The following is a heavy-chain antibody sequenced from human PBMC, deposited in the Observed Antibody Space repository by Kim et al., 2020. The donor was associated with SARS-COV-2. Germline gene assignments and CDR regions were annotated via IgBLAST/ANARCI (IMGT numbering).Heavy chain of an antibody. CDR3: ARDLRYYGSGSYLYYFDY. Sequence: ASVKVSCKASGYTFTSYGISWVRQAPGQGLEWMGWISAYNGNTNYAQKLQGRVTMTTDTSTSTAYMELRSLRSDDTAVYYCARDLRYYGSGSYLYYFDYWGQGTLVTVSS. D-gene: IGHD3-10*01. J-gene: IGHJ4*02. CDR1: GYTFTSYG. V-gene: IGHV1-18*01. CDR2: ISAYNGNT.